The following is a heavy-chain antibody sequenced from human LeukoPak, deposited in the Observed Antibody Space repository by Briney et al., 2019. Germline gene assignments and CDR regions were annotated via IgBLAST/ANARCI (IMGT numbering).Heavy chain of an antibody. D-gene: IGHD4-23*01. Sequence: PGGSLRLSCAASGFTFSSYAMSWVRQAPGKGLEWVSAISGSGGSTYYADSVKGRFTISRDNSKNTLYLQMNSLRAEDTAVYYCAKDKAPGYRGPYYYYGMDVWGQGTTVTVSS. J-gene: IGHJ6*02. CDR2: ISGSGGST. V-gene: IGHV3-23*01. CDR3: AKDKAPGYRGPYYYYGMDV. CDR1: GFTFSSYA.